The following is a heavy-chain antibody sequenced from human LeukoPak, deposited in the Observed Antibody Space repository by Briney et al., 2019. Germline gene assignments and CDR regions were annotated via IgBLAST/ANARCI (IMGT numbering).Heavy chain of an antibody. J-gene: IGHJ3*02. CDR3: VSQKWLYAFDI. CDR2: IYSGGAT. V-gene: IGHV3-53*01. CDR1: GGSISSNY. Sequence: PSETLSLTCTVSGGSISSNYMSWVRQAPGKGLEWVSAIYSGGATYYADSVKGRFTVSRDDSKNTLHLQMYRLRAEDTAMYYCVSQKWLYAFDIWGQGTMVTVSS. D-gene: IGHD5-24*01.